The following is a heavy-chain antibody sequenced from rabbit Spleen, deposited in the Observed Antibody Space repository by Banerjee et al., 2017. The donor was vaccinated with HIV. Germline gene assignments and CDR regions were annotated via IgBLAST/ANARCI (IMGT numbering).Heavy chain of an antibody. D-gene: IGHD8-1*01. CDR2: IYAGSSGST. CDR3: ARDTGSSFSSYGMDL. J-gene: IGHJ6*01. CDR1: GFSFSSSYW. V-gene: IGHV1S45*01. Sequence: QEQLEESGGDLVKPEGSLTLTCTASGFSFSSSYWICWVRQAPGKGLEWIACIYAGSSGSTYSATWAKGRFTISKTSSTTVTLQMTSLTAADTATYFCARDTGSSFSSYGMDLGGPGTLVTVS.